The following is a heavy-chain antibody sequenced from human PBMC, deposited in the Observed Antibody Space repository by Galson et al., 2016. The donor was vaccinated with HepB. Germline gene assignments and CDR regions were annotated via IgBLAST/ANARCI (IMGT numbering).Heavy chain of an antibody. J-gene: IGHJ5*02. D-gene: IGHD2-15*01. CDR2: LSYNGLNQ. V-gene: IGHV3-30*18. CDR1: GFTFRSYA. CDR3: TKQVAEGGLGDT. Sequence: SLRLSCAASGFTFRSYAMTWVRQAPGKGLEWVAGLSYNGLNQHYPDSLMGRFTVSRDNSKSIMYLQMDSLRPDDTAVYYCTKQVAEGGLGDTWGQGTVVTVSS.